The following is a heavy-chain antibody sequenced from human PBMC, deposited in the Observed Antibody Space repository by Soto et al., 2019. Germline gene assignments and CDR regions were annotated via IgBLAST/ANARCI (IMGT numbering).Heavy chain of an antibody. CDR3: ARDKITGLFDY. D-gene: IGHD2-8*02. Sequence: QVQLQQWGAGLLKPSETLSLTCAVYGGSFSGYYWTWIRQPPGTGLEWIGEINHSGSTNYNPSLKXRXTXPXXTTKNQFSLQLTSVTAADTAVYYCARDKITGLFDYWGQGTLVTVSS. CDR1: GGSFSGYY. V-gene: IGHV4-34*01. CDR2: INHSGST. J-gene: IGHJ4*02.